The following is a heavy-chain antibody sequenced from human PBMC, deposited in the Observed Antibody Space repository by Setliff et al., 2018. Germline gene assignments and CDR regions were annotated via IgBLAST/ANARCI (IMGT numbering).Heavy chain of an antibody. V-gene: IGHV3-48*01. CDR2: ISSSGSTI. D-gene: IGHD7-27*01. J-gene: IGHJ4*02. CDR1: GFTFRSYA. CDR3: VRDLHWGFDY. Sequence: GGSLRLSCAASGFTFRSYAMSWIRQAPGKGLEWVSYISSSGSTIYYADSVKGRFTISRDNVKNSLFLQMNSLRAEDTAVYYCVRDLHWGFDYWGLGTLVTVSS.